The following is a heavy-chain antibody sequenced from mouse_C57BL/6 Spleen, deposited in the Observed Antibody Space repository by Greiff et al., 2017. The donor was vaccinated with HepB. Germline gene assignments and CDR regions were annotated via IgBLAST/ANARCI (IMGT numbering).Heavy chain of an antibody. J-gene: IGHJ3*01. CDR1: GFNIKDYY. D-gene: IGHD1-1*01. CDR3: TLTAYYYGSSPAWFAY. CDR2: IDPEDGDT. Sequence: VQLQQSGAELVRPGASVKLSCTASGFNIKDYYMHWVKQRPEQGLEWIGRIDPEDGDTEYAPKFQGKATMTADTSSNTAYLQLSSLTSEDTAVYYCTLTAYYYGSSPAWFAYWGQGTLVTVSA. V-gene: IGHV14-1*01.